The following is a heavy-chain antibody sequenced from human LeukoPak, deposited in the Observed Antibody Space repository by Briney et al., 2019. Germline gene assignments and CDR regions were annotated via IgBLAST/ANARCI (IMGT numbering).Heavy chain of an antibody. J-gene: IGHJ4*02. Sequence: ASVKVSCKASGYTFTGYYMHWVRQAPGQGLEWMGWISTNTGNPTYAQGFTGRFVFSLDTSVSTAYLQISSLKAEDTAVYYCARIPGSGWYQIFDYWGQGTLVTVSS. V-gene: IGHV7-4-1*02. CDR3: ARIPGSGWYQIFDY. D-gene: IGHD6-19*01. CDR1: GYTFTGYY. CDR2: ISTNTGNP.